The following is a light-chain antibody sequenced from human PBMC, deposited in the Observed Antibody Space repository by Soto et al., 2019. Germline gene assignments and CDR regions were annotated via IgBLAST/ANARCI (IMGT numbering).Light chain of an antibody. V-gene: IGKV1-6*01. CDR2: AAS. J-gene: IGKJ1*01. CDR1: QCIRSK. Sequence: AIQMTQSPSSLSASVGDRVTITWLASQCIRSKFGWYQQKPGKAPKLLFYAASSLQGGVPSRFSGSGSGTDFTLTISSLQPEDSATYYCLQDYTYPRTFGHGTKV. CDR3: LQDYTYPRT.